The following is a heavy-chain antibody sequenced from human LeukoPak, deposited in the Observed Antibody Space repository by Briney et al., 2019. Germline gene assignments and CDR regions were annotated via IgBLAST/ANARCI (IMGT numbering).Heavy chain of an antibody. V-gene: IGHV3-48*03. CDR1: GFTFSSYE. Sequence: PGGALRLSCAASGFTFSSYEMNWVRQAPGKGLECSSYISSSGITIHYADSVKGRFTISRDNSKNTRYLQMNSLRAEDTAVYYCEKDSSDCSSTSCYHDYWGQGTLVTVSS. J-gene: IGHJ4*02. CDR3: EKDSSDCSSTSCYHDY. D-gene: IGHD2-2*01. CDR2: ISSSGITI.